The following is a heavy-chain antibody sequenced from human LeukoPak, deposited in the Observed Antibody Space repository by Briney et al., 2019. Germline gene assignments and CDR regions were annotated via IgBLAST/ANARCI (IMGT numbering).Heavy chain of an antibody. V-gene: IGHV3-23*01. CDR3: SYGHDY. D-gene: IGHD5-18*01. J-gene: IGHJ4*02. CDR1: GFTFTNFA. CDR2: ISESGDDT. Sequence: GGSLRLSCAASGFTFTNFAMNWVRQAPGKGLEWVSSISESGDDTAYADSVKGRFTISRDNSKNTLYLQMNSLRAEDTAVYYCSYGHDYWGQGTLVTVSS.